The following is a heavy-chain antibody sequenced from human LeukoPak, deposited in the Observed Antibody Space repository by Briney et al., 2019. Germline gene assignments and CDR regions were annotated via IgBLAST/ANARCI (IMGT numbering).Heavy chain of an antibody. D-gene: IGHD3-3*01. J-gene: IGHJ4*02. CDR1: GGSISSGGYY. CDR3: ARADGGYYTFDY. V-gene: IGHV4-31*03. CDR2: IYYSGST. Sequence: SETLSLTCTVSGGSISSGGYYWSWIRQHPGKGLEWIGYIYYSGSTYCNPSLKSRVTISVDTSKNQFSLKLSSVTAADTAVYYCARADGGYYTFDYWGQGTLVTVSS.